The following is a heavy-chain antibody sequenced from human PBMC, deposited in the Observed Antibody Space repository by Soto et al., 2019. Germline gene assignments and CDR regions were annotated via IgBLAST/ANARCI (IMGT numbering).Heavy chain of an antibody. CDR1: GGSISSGGYS. CDR2: IYHSGST. CDR3: ARDRSGYDILTGYYHPYYFDY. Sequence: SETLSLTCAVSGGSISSGGYSWSWIRQPPGKGLEWIGYIYHSGSTYYNPSLKSRVTMSVDTSKNQFSLKLSSVTAADTAVYYCARDRSGYDILTGYYHPYYFDYWGQGTLVTVSS. D-gene: IGHD3-9*01. V-gene: IGHV4-30-2*01. J-gene: IGHJ4*02.